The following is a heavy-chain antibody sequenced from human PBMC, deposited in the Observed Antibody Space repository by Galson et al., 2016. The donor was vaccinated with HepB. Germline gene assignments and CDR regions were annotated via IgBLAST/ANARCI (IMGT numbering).Heavy chain of an antibody. CDR2: INGGNGDT. CDR1: GYIFSNFP. D-gene: IGHD3-3*01. J-gene: IGHJ5*02. CDR3: ARAPGRRTVRRKGLRLKEEWGESTPINRLDP. Sequence: SVKVSCKASGYIFSNFPMHWVRQAPGQRLEWMGWINGGNGDTRYSQKFQGRITITRDTSATTVYLELSSLTSEDTAVYYCARAPGRRTVRRKGLRLKEEWGESTPINRLDPWGQGTLVTVSS. V-gene: IGHV1-3*01.